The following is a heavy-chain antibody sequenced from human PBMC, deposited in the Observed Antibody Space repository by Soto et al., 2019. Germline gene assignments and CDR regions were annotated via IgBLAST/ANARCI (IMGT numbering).Heavy chain of an antibody. J-gene: IGHJ6*02. D-gene: IGHD3-22*01. CDR1: GGSISSYY. V-gene: IGHV4-59*01. Sequence: SETLSLTCTVSGGSISSYYWSWIRQPPGKGLEWIGYIYDSGSTNYNPSLKSRVTISVDRSKNQLSLKLSSVTAADTAVYFCGRAGNGYYRNYYYYYGMHFWAQGTTVTVSS. CDR3: GRAGNGYYRNYYYYYGMHF. CDR2: IYDSGST.